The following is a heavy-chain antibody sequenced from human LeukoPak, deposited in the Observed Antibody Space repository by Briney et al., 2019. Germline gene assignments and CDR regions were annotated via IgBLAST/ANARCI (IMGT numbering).Heavy chain of an antibody. CDR3: AKGQRPYSSSWYDY. V-gene: IGHV3-30*18. D-gene: IGHD6-13*01. Sequence: GGSLRLSCAASEFTFSTYGMHWVRQAPGKGLEWVAVISYDGSYKFYADSVKGRFTISRDNSKNTLYLQMNSLRAEDTAVYYCAKGQRPYSSSWYDYWGQGTLVTVSS. CDR1: EFTFSTYG. J-gene: IGHJ4*02. CDR2: ISYDGSYK.